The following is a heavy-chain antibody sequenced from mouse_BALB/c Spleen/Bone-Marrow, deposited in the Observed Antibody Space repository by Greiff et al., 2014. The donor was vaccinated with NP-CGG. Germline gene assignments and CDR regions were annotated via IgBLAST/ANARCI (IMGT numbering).Heavy chain of an antibody. CDR3: ARGGSSYGWYFDV. D-gene: IGHD1-1*01. Sequence: EVQLQQSGAELVKPGASVKLSCTASGFNIKDTYMHWVKQRPEQGLEWIGRIDPANGNTKYDLKFQGKATMTADTSSNTAYLQLSSLTSEDTAVYYCARGGSSYGWYFDVWGAGTTVTVSS. CDR1: GFNIKDTY. J-gene: IGHJ1*01. V-gene: IGHV14-3*02. CDR2: IDPANGNT.